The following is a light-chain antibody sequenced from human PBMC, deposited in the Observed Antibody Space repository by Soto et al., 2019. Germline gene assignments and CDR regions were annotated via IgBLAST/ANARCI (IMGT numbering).Light chain of an antibody. CDR1: SSDIGAWNY. Sequence: QSALTQPASVSGSPGQSITLSCTGSSSDIGAWNYVSWFQQHPGKAPKLIIYEVRNRPSGVSDRFSGSKSGNTASLTISGLQAEDEAHYHCSSYTTSTTGVFGGGTKLTVL. J-gene: IGLJ3*02. CDR3: SSYTTSTTGV. CDR2: EVR. V-gene: IGLV2-14*03.